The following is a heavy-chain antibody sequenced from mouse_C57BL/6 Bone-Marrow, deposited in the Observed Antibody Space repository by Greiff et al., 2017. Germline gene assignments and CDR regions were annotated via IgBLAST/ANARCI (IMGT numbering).Heavy chain of an antibody. CDR1: GYTFTSYW. J-gene: IGHJ4*01. Sequence: LVESGAELVKPGASVKLSCKASGYTFTSYWMHWVKQRPGQGLEWIGMIHPNSGSTNYNEKFKSKATLTVDKSSSTAYMQLSSLTSEDSAVYYCARGYAMDYWGQGTSVTVSS. CDR3: ARGYAMDY. CDR2: IHPNSGST. V-gene: IGHV1-64*01.